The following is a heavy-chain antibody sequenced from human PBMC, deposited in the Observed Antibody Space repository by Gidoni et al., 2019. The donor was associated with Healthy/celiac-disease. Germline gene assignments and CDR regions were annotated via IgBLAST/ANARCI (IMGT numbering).Heavy chain of an antibody. CDR1: GFTFSSYG. Sequence: QVQLVESGGGVVQPGGSLRLSCAASGFTFSSYGMHWVRQAPGKGLEWVAFIRYDGSNKYYADSVKGRFTISRDNSKNTLYLQMNSLRAEDTAVYYCAKEGGSYKNYYYYMDVWGKGTTVTVSS. D-gene: IGHD1-26*01. CDR3: AKEGGSYKNYYYYMDV. CDR2: IRYDGSNK. J-gene: IGHJ6*03. V-gene: IGHV3-30*02.